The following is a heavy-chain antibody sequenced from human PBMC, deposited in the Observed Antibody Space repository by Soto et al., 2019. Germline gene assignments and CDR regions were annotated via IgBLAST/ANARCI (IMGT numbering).Heavy chain of an antibody. CDR2: IIPLFGTT. D-gene: IGHD3-10*01. CDR1: GDTFKNCV. CDR3: AAELGFGKLSVV. Sequence: QVQVVQSGVEVRRPGSSVKVSCKASGDTFKNCVISWVRQAPGQGLEWMWGIIPLFGTTDFAQRFQGRLTMTTDESTTTADMELSRLRSEDTATYYCAAELGFGKLSVVWCQGTTGIVTS. V-gene: IGHV1-69*01. J-gene: IGHJ6*02.